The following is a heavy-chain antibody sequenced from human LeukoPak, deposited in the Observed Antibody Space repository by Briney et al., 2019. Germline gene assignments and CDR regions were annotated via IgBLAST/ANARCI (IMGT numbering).Heavy chain of an antibody. CDR3: ARGRYYYDSNENFDY. CDR2: IYYSGST. V-gene: IGHV4-31*03. CDR1: GGSISSGGYY. J-gene: IGHJ4*02. Sequence: SQTLSLTCTVSGGSISSGGYYWSWIRQHPGKGPEWIGYIYYSGSTYYNPSLKSRVTISVDTSKNQFSLKLSSVTAADTAVYYCARGRYYYDSNENFDYWGQGTLVTVSS. D-gene: IGHD3-22*01.